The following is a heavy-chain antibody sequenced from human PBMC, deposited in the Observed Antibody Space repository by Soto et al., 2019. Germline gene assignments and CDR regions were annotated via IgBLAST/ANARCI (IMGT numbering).Heavy chain of an antibody. D-gene: IGHD3-3*01. Sequence: GGSLRLSCAASGFTFSSYAMSWVRQAPGKGLEWVSAISGSGGSTYYADSVKGRFTISRDNSRNTLYLQMNSLRAEDTAVYYCATRIFGVVILVYYYYRMDVWGQGTTVTVSS. J-gene: IGHJ6*02. CDR3: ATRIFGVVILVYYYYRMDV. CDR1: GFTFSSYA. CDR2: ISGSGGST. V-gene: IGHV3-23*01.